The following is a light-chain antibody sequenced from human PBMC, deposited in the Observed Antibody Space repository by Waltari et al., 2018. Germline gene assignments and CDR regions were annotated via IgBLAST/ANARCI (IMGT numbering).Light chain of an antibody. Sequence: DIQMTQSPSTLSASVGDRVTITCRASQSISSWLAWYQQKPGKPPKLLIYKASSLESGVPSRFSGSGSGTDYTLTISSLQPEDFATYYCQQSYSTPRTFGQGTKLEIK. CDR3: QQSYSTPRT. CDR1: QSISSW. CDR2: KAS. V-gene: IGKV1-5*03. J-gene: IGKJ2*01.